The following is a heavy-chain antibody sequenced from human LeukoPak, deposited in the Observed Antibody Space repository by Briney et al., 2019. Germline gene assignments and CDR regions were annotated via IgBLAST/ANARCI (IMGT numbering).Heavy chain of an antibody. CDR3: ARGGWRDGYNIPFDY. CDR2: ISSSSSTI. J-gene: IGHJ4*02. D-gene: IGHD5-24*01. Sequence: GGSLRLSCAASGFTFSSYSMNWVRQAPGKGLEWVSYISSSSSTIYYADSVKGRFTISRDNVKNSLYLQMNSLRDEDTAVYYCARGGWRDGYNIPFDYWGQGTLVTVSS. V-gene: IGHV3-48*02. CDR1: GFTFSSYS.